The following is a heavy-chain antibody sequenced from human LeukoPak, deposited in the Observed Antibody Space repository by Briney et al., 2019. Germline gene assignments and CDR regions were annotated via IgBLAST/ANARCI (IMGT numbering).Heavy chain of an antibody. CDR3: AKEYDILTGYYAFDI. J-gene: IGHJ3*02. Sequence: GGSLRLSCTASGFTFSSYAMNWVRQAPGKGLEWVSVISGSGSSTYYADSVKGRFTISRDNSKNTLYLQMNSLRAEDTAVYYCAKEYDILTGYYAFDIWGQGTMVTVSS. CDR2: ISGSGSST. CDR1: GFTFSSYA. V-gene: IGHV3-23*01. D-gene: IGHD3-9*01.